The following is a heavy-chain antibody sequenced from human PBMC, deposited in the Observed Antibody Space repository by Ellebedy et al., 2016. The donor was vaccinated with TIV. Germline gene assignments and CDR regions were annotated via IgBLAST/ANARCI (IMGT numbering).Heavy chain of an antibody. V-gene: IGHV3-23*01. J-gene: IGHJ6*04. CDR1: GFTFSSYA. CDR2: ISGSGGST. CDR3: ARGRGV. Sequence: GESLKISXAASGFTFSSYAMSWVRQAPGKGLEWVSAISGSGGSTYYADSVKGRFTISRDNAKNSLYLQMNSLRAEDTAVYYCARGRGVWGKGTTVTVSS.